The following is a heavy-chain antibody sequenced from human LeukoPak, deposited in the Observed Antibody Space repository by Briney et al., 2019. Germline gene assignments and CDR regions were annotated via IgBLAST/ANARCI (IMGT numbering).Heavy chain of an antibody. D-gene: IGHD1-14*01. CDR2: SRNKANRFAT. CDR3: TRVRPVDAIDI. CDR1: GFSFTDHY. J-gene: IGHJ3*02. V-gene: IGHV3-72*01. Sequence: GGSLRLSCAASGFSFTDHYIDWVRQTPGKGLESVGRSRNKANRFATEYAASVKDRFIISRDDSKNSVYLEMNSLKTEDTAVYFCTRVRPVDAIDIWGQGTMVTVSS.